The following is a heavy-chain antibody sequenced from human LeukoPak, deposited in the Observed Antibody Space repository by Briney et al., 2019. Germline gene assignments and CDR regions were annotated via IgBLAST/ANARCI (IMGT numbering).Heavy chain of an antibody. D-gene: IGHD5-24*01. CDR3: ASQKWLHQGDY. CDR1: GFNFTSYS. J-gene: IGHJ4*02. V-gene: IGHV3-48*01. CDR2: ISSRGTNA. Sequence: GGSLRLSCSASGFNFTSYSMTWVRQAPGEGLEWISYISSRGTNAFYADSVKGRFTVSRDNAKNSLFLQMNSLRADDTAVYYCASQKWLHQGDYWGQGTLVAVPS.